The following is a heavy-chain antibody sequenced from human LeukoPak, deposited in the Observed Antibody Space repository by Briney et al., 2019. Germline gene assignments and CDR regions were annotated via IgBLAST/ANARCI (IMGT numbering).Heavy chain of an antibody. V-gene: IGHV3-23*01. Sequence: PPGGSLRLSCVASGFTLRSYVMNWVRQTPGKGLEWVSSISGSGDSTFYADSVKGRFSISRDNSKNTLYLQVNGLRTEDTAVYYCAKDRLLNCRGDCYVFDYWGQGTVVTVSS. J-gene: IGHJ4*02. CDR3: AKDRLLNCRGDCYVFDY. CDR1: GFTLRSYV. CDR2: ISGSGDST. D-gene: IGHD2-21*02.